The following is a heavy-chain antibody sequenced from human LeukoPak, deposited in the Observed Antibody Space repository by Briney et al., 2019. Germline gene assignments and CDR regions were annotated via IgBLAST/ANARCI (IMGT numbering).Heavy chain of an antibody. CDR3: ARDVHGDYGSGWFDP. CDR1: GYTFNNSA. Sequence: SVKISCKVSGYTFNNSAISWVRQAPGQGLEWLGGIMPLFGTAGYAQKFQGRVTITKDESTRTVYLELTSLTSDDTAVYYCARDVHGDYGSGWFDPWGQGTLVSVSS. D-gene: IGHD4-17*01. V-gene: IGHV1-69*05. CDR2: IMPLFGTA. J-gene: IGHJ5*02.